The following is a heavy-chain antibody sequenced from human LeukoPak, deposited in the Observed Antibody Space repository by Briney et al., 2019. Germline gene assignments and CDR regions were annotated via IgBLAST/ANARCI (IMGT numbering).Heavy chain of an antibody. V-gene: IGHV3-33*01. D-gene: IGHD1-1*01. CDR3: ARETTGYYFDY. CDR2: IWYDGSNK. J-gene: IGHJ4*02. Sequence: PGRSLRLSCAASGFTFSSYGMHWVRQAPGKGLERVAVIWYDGSNKYYADSAKGRFTISRDNSKNTLYVQMNSLRAEDTAVYYCARETTGYYFDYWGQGTLVTVSS. CDR1: GFTFSSYG.